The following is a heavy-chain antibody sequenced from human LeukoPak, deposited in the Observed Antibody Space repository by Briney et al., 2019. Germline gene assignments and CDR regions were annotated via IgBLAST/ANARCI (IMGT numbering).Heavy chain of an antibody. Sequence: GGSLRLSCAASGFTFSSYAVHWVRQAPGKGLEYVSAITSNGDKTYYGNSVKGRFTISRDNSKNTLYLQMGSLSIEDVAVYYCARGGATTLFDYWGQGTLVTVSS. CDR1: GFTFSSYA. V-gene: IGHV3-64*01. D-gene: IGHD1-26*01. CDR3: ARGGATTLFDY. J-gene: IGHJ4*02. CDR2: ITSNGDKT.